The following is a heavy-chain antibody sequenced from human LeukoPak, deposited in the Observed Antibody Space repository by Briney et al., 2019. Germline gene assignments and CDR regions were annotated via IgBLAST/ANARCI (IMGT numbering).Heavy chain of an antibody. D-gene: IGHD1-1*01. CDR3: ARGGRIQLERRGYFDY. Sequence: GGSLRLSCAASGFTFGSYSMTWVRQAPGKGLEWVSLIDSNSNFMNYADSVKGRFTISRDNAKKSLYLEMNSLRAEDTAVYYCARGGRIQLERRGYFDYWGQGTLVTVSS. CDR1: GFTFGSYS. V-gene: IGHV3-21*01. CDR2: IDSNSNFM. J-gene: IGHJ4*02.